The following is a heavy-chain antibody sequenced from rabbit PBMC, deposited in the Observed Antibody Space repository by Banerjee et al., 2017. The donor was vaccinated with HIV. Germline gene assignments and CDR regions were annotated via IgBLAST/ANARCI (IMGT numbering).Heavy chain of an antibody. CDR1: GFTISSTYW. D-gene: IGHD1-1*01. CDR2: IDAGSSTFT. Sequence: QSLEESGGDLVQPGASLTLTCKASGFTISSTYWICWVRQAPGKGLEWIACIDAGSSTFTYFATWANGRFTISKTSSTTVTLQMTRLTGADTATYFCARDTSSSFSSYGMDLWGPGTLVTVS. J-gene: IGHJ6*01. CDR3: ARDTSSSFSSYGMDL. V-gene: IGHV1S40*01.